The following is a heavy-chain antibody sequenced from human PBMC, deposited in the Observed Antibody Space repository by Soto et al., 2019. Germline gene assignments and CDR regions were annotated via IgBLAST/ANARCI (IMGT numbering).Heavy chain of an antibody. CDR1: GYTFTGYW. CDR3: ARLGHDYSNSGMDG. Sequence: LGESLKISCKGSGYTFTGYWINWVRQMPGKGLEWMGKIDPSDSSTNYSPSYSPSFQGHVTISTDKSITTAYLQWSSLKASDTAIYYCARLGHDYSNSGMDGWGQGSTVTVSS. V-gene: IGHV5-10-1*01. J-gene: IGHJ6*02. D-gene: IGHD4-4*01. CDR2: IDPSDSST.